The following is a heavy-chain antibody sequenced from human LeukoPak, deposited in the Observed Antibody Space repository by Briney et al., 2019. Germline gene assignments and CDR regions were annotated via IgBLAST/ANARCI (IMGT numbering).Heavy chain of an antibody. CDR2: INYYCGWI. D-gene: IGHD3-22*01. J-gene: IGHJ5*02. V-gene: IGHV1-2*02. Sequence: SVKVSCKASGYTFTGYFMHWVRQAPGQGLEWVGLINYYCGWINYAQKFQSRITMTRDTSNSPAYMELSSLRSEDTAVYYCAREYYYDQDGNWFDPWGQGTLVTVSS. CDR3: AREYYYDQDGNWFDP. CDR1: GYTFTGYF.